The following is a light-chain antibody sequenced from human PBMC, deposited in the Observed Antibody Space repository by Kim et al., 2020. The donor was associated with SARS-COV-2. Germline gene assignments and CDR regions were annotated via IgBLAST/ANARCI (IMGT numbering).Light chain of an antibody. J-gene: IGKJ1*01. V-gene: IGKV3-15*01. CDR2: GAS. CDR3: MQYNNWPRT. CDR1: QSVSHN. Sequence: EIVMTQSPVTLSVSPGERATLSCRASQSVSHNLAWYQQKPGQTPRLLISGASARATGIPVRFSGGGSGTEFTLTISSLQSEDFAVYYCMQYNNWPRTFGKGTKVDIQ.